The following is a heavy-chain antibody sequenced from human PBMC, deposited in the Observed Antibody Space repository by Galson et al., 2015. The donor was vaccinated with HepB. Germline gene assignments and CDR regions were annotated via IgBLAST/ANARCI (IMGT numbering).Heavy chain of an antibody. CDR1: GYTFTSYY. Sequence: SVKVSCKASGYTFTSYYMHWVRQAPGQGLEWMGIINPSDGSTSYAQKFQGRVTMTRDTSTSTVYMELSSLRSEDTAVYYCARGAVRANLPAYGSGSYYNEWFDPWGQGTLVTVSS. D-gene: IGHD3-10*01. CDR2: INPSDGST. V-gene: IGHV1-46*03. J-gene: IGHJ5*02. CDR3: ARGAVRANLPAYGSGSYYNEWFDP.